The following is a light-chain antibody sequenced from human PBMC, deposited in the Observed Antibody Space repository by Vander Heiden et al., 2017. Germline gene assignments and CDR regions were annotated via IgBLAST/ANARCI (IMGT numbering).Light chain of an antibody. CDR2: EDN. CDR1: SGSIASNY. J-gene: IGLJ2*01. Sequence: NFMLTQPHSVSESPGKTVTISCTGSSGSIASNYVQWYQQRPGSAPTTVIYEDNQRPSGVPDRFYGSIDSSSNSASLTISGLKTEDEADYYCQSYDSSNHAVVFGGGTKLTVL. CDR3: QSYDSSNHAVV. V-gene: IGLV6-57*02.